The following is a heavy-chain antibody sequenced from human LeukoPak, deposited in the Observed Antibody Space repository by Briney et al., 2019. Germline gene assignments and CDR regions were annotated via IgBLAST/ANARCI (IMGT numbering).Heavy chain of an antibody. Sequence: ASVKVSCKASGYTLTNYALNWVRQAPGQGLEWMGWINTNTGNPTYAQGFTGRFVFSLDTSVNTAYLQISSLKAEDTAIYYCARVQGYCSTTSCYPHYWGQGTLSPSPQ. CDR1: GYTLTNYA. J-gene: IGHJ4*02. CDR2: INTNTGNP. V-gene: IGHV7-4-1*02. CDR3: ARVQGYCSTTSCYPHY. D-gene: IGHD2-2*01.